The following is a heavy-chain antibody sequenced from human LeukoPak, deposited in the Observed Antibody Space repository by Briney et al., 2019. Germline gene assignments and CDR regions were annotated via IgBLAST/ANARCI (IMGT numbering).Heavy chain of an antibody. Sequence: GRSLRLSCAASGFTFSSYGMHWVRQAPGKGLEWVAVIWYDGSNKYYADSVKGRFTISRDNSKNTLYLQMNSLRAEDTAVYYCARDIRITMVRGVSDYWGQGTLVTVSS. D-gene: IGHD3-10*01. V-gene: IGHV3-33*01. CDR3: ARDIRITMVRGVSDY. CDR1: GFTFSSYG. CDR2: IWYDGSNK. J-gene: IGHJ4*02.